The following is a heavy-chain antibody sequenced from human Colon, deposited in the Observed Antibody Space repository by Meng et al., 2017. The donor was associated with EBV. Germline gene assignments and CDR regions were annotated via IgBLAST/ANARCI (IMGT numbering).Heavy chain of an antibody. CDR3: SRDLVGSDDD. V-gene: IGHV3-74*01. CDR1: GFTFSNYW. J-gene: IGHJ4*02. Sequence: LVGSGVASVQPGGSLSLSCAASGFTFSNYWMHWFRQVPGKGLEWVSRTNEDGGITTYADSVKGRFTISRDNTKNTLYLQMNSLRAEDTAMYFCSRDLVGSDDDWGQGTLVTVSS. D-gene: IGHD6-25*01. CDR2: TNEDGGIT.